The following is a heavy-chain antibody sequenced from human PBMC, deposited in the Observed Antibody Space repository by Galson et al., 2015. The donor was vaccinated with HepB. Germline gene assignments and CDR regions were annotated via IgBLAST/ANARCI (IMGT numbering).Heavy chain of an antibody. D-gene: IGHD4-17*01. V-gene: IGHV3-73*01. Sequence: SLRLSCAASGFTFSGSAMHWVRQAPGKGLEWVGRIRSKANSYATAYAASVKGRFTISRDDSKNTAYLQMNSLKTEDTAVYYCTRQAMPYGDYAYYYYGMDVWGQGTTVTVSS. CDR3: TRQAMPYGDYAYYYYGMDV. J-gene: IGHJ6*02. CDR2: IRSKANSYAT. CDR1: GFTFSGSA.